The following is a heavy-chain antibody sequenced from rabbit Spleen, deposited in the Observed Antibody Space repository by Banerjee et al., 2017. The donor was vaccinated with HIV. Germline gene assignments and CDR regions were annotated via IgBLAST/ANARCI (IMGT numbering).Heavy chain of an antibody. CDR3: ARDTSSSFSSYGMDL. CDR1: GVSFSGKSY. D-gene: IGHD1-1*01. CDR2: IDTGSSGFT. Sequence: QSLEESGGDLVKPGASLTLTCIASGVSFSGKSYMCWVRQAPGKGLEWIACIDTGSSGFTYFASWAKGRFTVSKTSSTTVTLQVTSLTAADTATYFCARDTSSSFSSYGMDLWGPGTLVTVS. J-gene: IGHJ6*01. V-gene: IGHV1S40*01.